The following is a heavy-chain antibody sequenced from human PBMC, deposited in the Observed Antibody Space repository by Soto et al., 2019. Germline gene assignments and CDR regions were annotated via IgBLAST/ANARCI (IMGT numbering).Heavy chain of an antibody. CDR2: INPNSGGT. CDR1: GYTFTGYY. J-gene: IGHJ6*02. Sequence: ASVKVSCKASGYTFTGYYMHWVRQAPGQGLEWMGWINPNSGGTNYAQKFQGRVTMTRDTSISTAYMELSSLRSDDTAVYYCARMQRVVTAYYYYGMDVWGQGTTVTVSS. V-gene: IGHV1-2*02. D-gene: IGHD3-3*01. CDR3: ARMQRVVTAYYYYGMDV.